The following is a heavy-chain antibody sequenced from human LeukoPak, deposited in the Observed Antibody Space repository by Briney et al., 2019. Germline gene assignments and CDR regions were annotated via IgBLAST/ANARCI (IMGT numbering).Heavy chain of an antibody. CDR2: IYYSGST. Sequence: SETLSLTCTVSGGSISSYYWSWIRQPPGKGLEWIGYIYYSGSTNYNPSLKSRVTISVDTSKNQFSLKLSSVTAADTAVYYCARWYYYDSSGYPSFDYWGQGTLVTVSS. J-gene: IGHJ4*02. CDR3: ARWYYYDSSGYPSFDY. CDR1: GGSISSYY. D-gene: IGHD3-22*01. V-gene: IGHV4-59*12.